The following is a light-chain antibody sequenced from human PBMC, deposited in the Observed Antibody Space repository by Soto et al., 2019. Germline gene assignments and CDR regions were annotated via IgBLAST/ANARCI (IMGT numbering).Light chain of an antibody. V-gene: IGKV1-33*01. Sequence: DIQMTQSPSSLSASVGDRVTIICQASQDITNYLNWYQQKPGKDPNLLIHDSSNLETGVPSRFSGSGTGTYFSFTISSLQPEDIATYYCQQYDTLPLTFGQGTRLEIK. J-gene: IGKJ5*01. CDR1: QDITNY. CDR3: QQYDTLPLT. CDR2: DSS.